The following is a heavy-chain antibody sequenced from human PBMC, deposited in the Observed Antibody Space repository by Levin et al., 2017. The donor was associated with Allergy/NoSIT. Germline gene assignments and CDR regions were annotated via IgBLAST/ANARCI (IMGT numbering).Heavy chain of an antibody. J-gene: IGHJ6*02. V-gene: IGHV3-48*01. Sequence: GESLKISCAASGFTFSSYSMNWVRQAPGKGLEWVSYISSSSSTIYYADSVKGRFTISRDNAKNSLYLQMNSLRAEDTAVYYCARSKLYCSGGSCYSAYYYYGMDVWGQGTTVTVSS. CDR1: GFTFSSYS. D-gene: IGHD2-15*01. CDR3: ARSKLYCSGGSCYSAYYYYGMDV. CDR2: ISSSSSTI.